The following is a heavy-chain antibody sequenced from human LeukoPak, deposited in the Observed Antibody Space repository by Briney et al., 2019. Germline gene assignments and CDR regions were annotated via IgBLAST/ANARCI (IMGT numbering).Heavy chain of an antibody. Sequence: KTSETLSLTCTVSGASMSPYHWSWIRQPAGKGLEWIGRIFTSGSTNYNSSLKSRVTMSLDTSKNQFSLRLSSVTAADTAVYYCARHSSSGWYEKGTYGMDVWGQGTTVTVSS. CDR2: IFTSGST. CDR3: ARHSSSGWYEKGTYGMDV. D-gene: IGHD6-19*01. J-gene: IGHJ6*02. V-gene: IGHV4-4*07. CDR1: GASMSPYH.